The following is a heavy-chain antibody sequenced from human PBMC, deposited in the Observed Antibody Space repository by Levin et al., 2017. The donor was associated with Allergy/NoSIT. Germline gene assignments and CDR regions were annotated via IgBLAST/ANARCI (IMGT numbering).Heavy chain of an antibody. CDR3: ARIKNLDTAMPLYYFDY. Sequence: QTLSLTCTFSGFSLSTSGMCVSWIRQPPGKALEWLARIDWDDDKYYSTSLKTRLTISKDTSKNQVVLTMTNMDPVDTATYYCARIKNLDTAMPLYYFDYWGQGTLVTVSS. D-gene: IGHD5-18*01. V-gene: IGHV2-70*11. J-gene: IGHJ4*02. CDR1: GFSLSTSGMC. CDR2: IDWDDDK.